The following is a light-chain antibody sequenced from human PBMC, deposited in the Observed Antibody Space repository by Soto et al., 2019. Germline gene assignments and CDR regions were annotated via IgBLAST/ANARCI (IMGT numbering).Light chain of an antibody. CDR2: EGS. J-gene: IGLJ2*01. V-gene: IGLV2-23*01. CDR1: SVDVGSYNL. CDR3: CSYAGSSTV. Sequence: QSVLTHPASVSGSLGQSIIISCTGTSVDVGSYNLVSWYQQHPGKAPKLMIYEGSKRPSGVSNRFSGSKSGNTASLTISGLQAEDEADYYCCSYAGSSTVFGGGTKLIVL.